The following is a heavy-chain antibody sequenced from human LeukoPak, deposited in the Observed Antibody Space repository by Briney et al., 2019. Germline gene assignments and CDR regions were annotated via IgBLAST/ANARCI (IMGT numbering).Heavy chain of an antibody. CDR1: GFTFSSYW. Sequence: GGSLRLSCAASGFTFSSYWMHWVRQAPGKGLVWVSRINSDGSSTSYADSVKGRFTISRDNAKNTLYLQMNSLRAVGTAVYYCARSTGWFGQGYFDYWGQGTLVTVSS. D-gene: IGHD3-10*01. CDR3: ARSTGWFGQGYFDY. CDR2: INSDGSST. V-gene: IGHV3-74*01. J-gene: IGHJ4*02.